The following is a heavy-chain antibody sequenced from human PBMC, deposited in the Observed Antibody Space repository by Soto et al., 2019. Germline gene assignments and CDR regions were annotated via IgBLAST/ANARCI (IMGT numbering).Heavy chain of an antibody. V-gene: IGHV4-31*03. CDR1: GGSISSAAYY. CDR2: VSHSGST. J-gene: IGHJ4*02. D-gene: IGHD5-18*01. Sequence: QVRLQESGPGLVKPSQTLSLTCTVSGGSISSAAYYWSWIRQHPGKGLEWIGYVSHSGSTYYNPFLKSRVIISVDTSKNQFSLSLTSVTAADTAVYYCAREYTYGSNFFDCWGQGALVTLSS. CDR3: AREYTYGSNFFDC.